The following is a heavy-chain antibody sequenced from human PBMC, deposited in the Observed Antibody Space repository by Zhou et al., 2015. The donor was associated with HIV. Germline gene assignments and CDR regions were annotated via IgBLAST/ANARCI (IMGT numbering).Heavy chain of an antibody. V-gene: IGHV1-3*01. CDR3: ARDLRIITMVRGASWYYYYGMDV. CDR1: GYTSTTSA. CDR2: ITAGNGNT. Sequence: QVQLVQSGAEVKKPGASVKVSCKASGYTSTTSAMHWVRQAPGQRLEWMGWITAGNGNTKYSQKFQGRLTITRDTSASTAYMELSNLRSEDTAVYYCARDLRIITMVRGASWYYYYGMDVWGQGPRSPSP. J-gene: IGHJ6*02. D-gene: IGHD3-10*01.